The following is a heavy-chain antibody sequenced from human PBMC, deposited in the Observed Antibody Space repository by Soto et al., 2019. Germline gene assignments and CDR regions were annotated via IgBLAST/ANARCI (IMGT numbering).Heavy chain of an antibody. CDR1: GFTFTKYW. J-gene: IGHJ4*02. CDR2: IYPGDSEN. D-gene: IGHD6-19*01. CDR3: ARPSSSGWSSFDY. V-gene: IGHV5-51*01. Sequence: GESLKISCKGSGFTFTKYWIAWVRQMPGKGLEWMGIIYPGDSENRYSPSFQGQVTISADKSNSTAFLQWSSLKASDTAVYYCARPSSSGWSSFDYWGQGTLVTVSS.